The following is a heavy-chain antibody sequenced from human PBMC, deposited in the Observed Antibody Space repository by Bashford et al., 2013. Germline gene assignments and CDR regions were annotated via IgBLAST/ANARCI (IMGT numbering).Heavy chain of an antibody. Sequence: TLSLTCTVSGGSISSGGYYWSWIRQHPGKGLEWIGYIYYSGSTYYNPSLKSRVTISVDTSKNHFSLKLSSVTAADTAVYYCARDNSSRAFDYWGQGTLVTVSS. CDR2: IYYSGST. J-gene: IGHJ4*02. V-gene: IGHV4-31*03. D-gene: IGHD6-6*01. CDR3: ARDNSSRAFDY. CDR1: GGSISSGGYY.